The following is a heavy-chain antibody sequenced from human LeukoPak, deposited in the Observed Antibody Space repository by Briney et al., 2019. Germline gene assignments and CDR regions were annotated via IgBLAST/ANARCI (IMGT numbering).Heavy chain of an antibody. J-gene: IGHJ4*02. D-gene: IGHD6-13*01. V-gene: IGHV3-13*01. CDR2: IGTAGDT. CDR3: ARVSSSWLIDY. CDR1: GFTFSSYD. Sequence: PGGSLRLSCAAFGFTFSSYDMHWVRQATGKGLEWVSAIGTAGDTYYPGSVKGRFTISRENAKNSLYLQMNSLRAGDTAVYYCARVSSSWLIDYWGQGTLVTVSS.